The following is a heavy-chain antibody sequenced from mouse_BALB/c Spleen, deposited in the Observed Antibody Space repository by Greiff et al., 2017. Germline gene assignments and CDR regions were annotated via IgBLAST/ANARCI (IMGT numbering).Heavy chain of an antibody. CDR2: ISSGGSYT. D-gene: IGHD1-1*01. V-gene: IGHV5-6-4*01. Sequence: EVKVVESGGGLVKPGGSLKLSCAASGFTFSSYTMSWVRQTPEKRLEWVATISSGGSYTYYPDSVKGRFTISRDNAKNTLYLQMSSLKSEDTAMYYCTREITTVVEDAMDYWGQGTSVTVSS. J-gene: IGHJ4*01. CDR3: TREITTVVEDAMDY. CDR1: GFTFSSYT.